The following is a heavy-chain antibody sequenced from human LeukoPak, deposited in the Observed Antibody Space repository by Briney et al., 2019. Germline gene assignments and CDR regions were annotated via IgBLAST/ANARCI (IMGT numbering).Heavy chain of an antibody. CDR3: ATDLLDY. Sequence: GGSLRLSCRGSGFTSFTFNNAWVSWVRQTPGEGLAWVCRIKSKTDGGTAAYTAPVKGRFSISRDDSRNMVYLQVNSLTTEDTAVYYCATDLLDYWGQGTLVTVSP. CDR2: IKSKTDGGTA. V-gene: IGHV3-15*01. CDR1: GFTSFTFNNAW. J-gene: IGHJ4*02.